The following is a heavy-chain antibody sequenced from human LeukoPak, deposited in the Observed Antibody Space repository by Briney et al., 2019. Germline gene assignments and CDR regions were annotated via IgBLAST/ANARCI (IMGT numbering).Heavy chain of an antibody. D-gene: IGHD6-13*01. Sequence: SETLSLTCTVSGGSVVNDYWSWIRQPPGKGLEWIGYISDIGRTNYNASLKNRITISRDTSKNLLSLKVDSVTAADTAVYYCARQVQLVEFDYWGQGTLVTVSS. CDR1: GGSVVNDY. V-gene: IGHV4-59*08. J-gene: IGHJ4*02. CDR3: ARQVQLVEFDY. CDR2: ISDIGRT.